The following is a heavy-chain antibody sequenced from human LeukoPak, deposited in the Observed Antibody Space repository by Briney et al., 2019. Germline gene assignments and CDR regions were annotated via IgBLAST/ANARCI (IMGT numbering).Heavy chain of an antibody. CDR3: ARAGDGGARLGAFDI. J-gene: IGHJ3*02. V-gene: IGHV3-53*01. D-gene: IGHD4-23*01. CDR2: IYSGGST. Sequence: GRSLRLSCAASEFTVSSNHMSWVRQATGNVLEWVSAIYSGGSTYYVGSVKGRFTISRDNSKNTLYLQMNSLRAEDTAVYYCARAGDGGARLGAFDIWGQGTMVTVSS. CDR1: EFTVSSNH.